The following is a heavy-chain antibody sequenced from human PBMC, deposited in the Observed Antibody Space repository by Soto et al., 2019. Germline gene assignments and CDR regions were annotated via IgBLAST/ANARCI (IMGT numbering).Heavy chain of an antibody. J-gene: IGHJ4*02. CDR2: ISGSGGST. D-gene: IGHD5-18*01. V-gene: IGHV3-23*01. Sequence: EVQLLESGGGLVQPGGSLRLSCAASGFTFSSYAMSWVRQAPGKGLEWVSAISGSGGSTYYADSVKGRFTISRDNSKNTLYLQMNSLRAEDTAVYYCAKDRGTLGWIQLWGPFDYWGQGTLVTVSS. CDR1: GFTFSSYA. CDR3: AKDRGTLGWIQLWGPFDY.